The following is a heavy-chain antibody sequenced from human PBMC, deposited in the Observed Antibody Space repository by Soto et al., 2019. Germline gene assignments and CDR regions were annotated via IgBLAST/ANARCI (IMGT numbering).Heavy chain of an antibody. Sequence: HPGGSLRLSCAASGFTFSSYTINWVRQAPGKGLEWISYISSSSTAISYADSVKGRFTISRDNARNSLYLQMNSLRAEDTAFYYCVRGASLNFDYWGQGTLVTVSS. CDR2: ISSSSTAI. J-gene: IGHJ4*02. CDR3: VRGASLNFDY. D-gene: IGHD1-26*01. V-gene: IGHV3-48*01. CDR1: GFTFSSYT.